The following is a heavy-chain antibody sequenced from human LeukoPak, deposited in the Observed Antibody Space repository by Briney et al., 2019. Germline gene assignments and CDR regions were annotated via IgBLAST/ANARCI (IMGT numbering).Heavy chain of an antibody. CDR1: GYTFTSYD. V-gene: IGHV1-46*01. Sequence: GASVKVSCKASGYTFTSYDISWVRQAPGQGLEWMGIINPSGGSTSYAQKFQGRVTMTRDTSTSTAYMELSSLRSEDTAVYYCARPINYYYSSGYYDDYYYYGMDVWGQGTTVTVSS. J-gene: IGHJ6*02. D-gene: IGHD3-22*01. CDR3: ARPINYYYSSGYYDDYYYYGMDV. CDR2: INPSGGST.